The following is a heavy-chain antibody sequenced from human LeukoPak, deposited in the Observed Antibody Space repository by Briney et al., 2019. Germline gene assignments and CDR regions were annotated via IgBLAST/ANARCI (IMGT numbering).Heavy chain of an antibody. J-gene: IGHJ4*02. V-gene: IGHV3-74*01. CDR2: IRGDAVET. CDR1: GFTFSDYW. Sequence: GGSPRLSCAASGFTFSDYWMHWVRQAPGKGLVWVSRIRGDAVETTYADSVRGRFTISRDNAKNTLYLQMNSLRVEDTAMYYCATGRRWRRGSGNEWGQGTLVTVSS. CDR3: ATGRRWRRGSGNE. D-gene: IGHD3-3*01.